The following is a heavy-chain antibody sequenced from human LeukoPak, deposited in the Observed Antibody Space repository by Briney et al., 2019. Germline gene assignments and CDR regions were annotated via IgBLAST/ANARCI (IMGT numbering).Heavy chain of an antibody. Sequence: SETLSLTCTVSGGSISSYYWSWIRQPPGKGLEWIGYIYYSGSTNYNPSLKSRVTISVDTSKNQFSLKLSSVTAADTAVYYCAGDKRNLGYYYDSSGSFDYWGQGTLVTVSS. CDR2: IYYSGST. CDR1: GGSISSYY. V-gene: IGHV4-59*01. CDR3: AGDKRNLGYYYDSSGSFDY. J-gene: IGHJ4*02. D-gene: IGHD3-22*01.